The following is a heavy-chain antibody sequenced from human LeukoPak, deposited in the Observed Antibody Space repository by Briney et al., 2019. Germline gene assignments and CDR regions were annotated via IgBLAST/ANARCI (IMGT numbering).Heavy chain of an antibody. J-gene: IGHJ4*02. V-gene: IGHV3-23*01. CDR3: AKHYYDSSGTPRYFDY. CDR2: IGGTNGRT. CDR1: GFTFSSYA. D-gene: IGHD3-22*01. Sequence: SGGSLRLSCAAPGFTFSSYAMGWVRQAPGKGLEWVSAIGGTNGRTYYADSVKGRFTISRDNSKNTLYLQMNSLRDEDTAVYYCAKHYYDSSGTPRYFDYWGQGTLVTVSS.